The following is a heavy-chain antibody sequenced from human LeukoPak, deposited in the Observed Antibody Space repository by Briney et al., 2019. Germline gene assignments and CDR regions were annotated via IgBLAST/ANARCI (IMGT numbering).Heavy chain of an antibody. Sequence: SETLSLTCTVSGGSISSGDYYWSWIRQPPGQGLEWIGYIYYSGSTYYNPSLKSRVTISVDTSKNQFSLKLSSVTAADTAVYYCARGDILTGYYNSPPGYWGQGTLVTVSS. J-gene: IGHJ4*02. D-gene: IGHD3-9*01. CDR3: ARGDILTGYYNSPPGY. CDR2: IYYSGST. CDR1: GGSISSGDYY. V-gene: IGHV4-30-4*01.